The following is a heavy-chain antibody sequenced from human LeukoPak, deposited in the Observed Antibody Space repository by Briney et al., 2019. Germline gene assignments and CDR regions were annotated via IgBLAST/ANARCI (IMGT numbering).Heavy chain of an antibody. CDR3: ARATGGSSWYRMVMDY. V-gene: IGHV1-2*02. CDR2: INPNSGGT. D-gene: IGHD6-13*01. Sequence: ASVKVSCKASGYTFTGYYMHWVRQAPGQGLGWMGWINPNSGGTNYAQKFQGRVTMTRDTSIITAYMELSRLRSDDTAVYYCARATGGSSWYRMVMDYWGQGTLVTVSS. J-gene: IGHJ4*02. CDR1: GYTFTGYY.